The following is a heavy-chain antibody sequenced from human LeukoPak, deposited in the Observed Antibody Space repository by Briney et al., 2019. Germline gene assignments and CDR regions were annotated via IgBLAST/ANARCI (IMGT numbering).Heavy chain of an antibody. D-gene: IGHD3-10*01. CDR1: GFTGSGFTFSNYA. V-gene: IGHV3-23*01. CDR3: AKDGTYGSGSLYFFDS. CDR2: ISGSGGST. J-gene: IGHJ4*02. Sequence: QPGGSLRLACAGSGFTGSGFTFSNYAMSWVRQAPGKGLEWFSAISGSGGSTYYADSVKGRFTISRDNSKNTLYLQMNSLRAEDTAVYYCAKDGTYGSGSLYFFDSWGQGTLVTVSS.